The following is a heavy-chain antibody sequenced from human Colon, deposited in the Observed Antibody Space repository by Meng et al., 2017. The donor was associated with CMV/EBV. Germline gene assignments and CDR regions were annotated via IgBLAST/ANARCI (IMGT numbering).Heavy chain of an antibody. Sequence: GESLKISCAASGFTFSSHAMSWVRQAPGKGLEWVSGFSRGGENSYYADSVRGRFTISRDISKSTLYLQMGSLRAEDTALYYCAKGSTDGFNGLFDSWGQGALVTVSS. J-gene: IGHJ4*02. V-gene: IGHV3-23*01. D-gene: IGHD5-24*01. CDR2: FSRGGENS. CDR3: AKGSTDGFNGLFDS. CDR1: GFTFSSHA.